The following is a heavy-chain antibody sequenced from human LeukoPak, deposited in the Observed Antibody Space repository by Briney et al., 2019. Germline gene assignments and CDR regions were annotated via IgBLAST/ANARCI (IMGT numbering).Heavy chain of an antibody. D-gene: IGHD3-22*01. V-gene: IGHV3-30*18. CDR2: TSYDGSNK. CDR3: AKDRETYYYDSSGYY. CDR1: GFTFSSYG. Sequence: PGGSLRLSCAASGFTFSSYGMHWVRQAPGKGLEWVAVTSYDGSNKYYADSVKGRFTISRDNSKNTLYLQMNSLRAEDTAVYYCAKDRETYYYDSSGYYSGQGTLVTVSS. J-gene: IGHJ4*02.